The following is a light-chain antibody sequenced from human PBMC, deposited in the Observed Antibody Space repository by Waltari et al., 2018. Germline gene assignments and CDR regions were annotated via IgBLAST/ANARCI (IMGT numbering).Light chain of an antibody. CDR1: ALPKKY. Sequence: SYELTQAPSVSVSPGQTARLTCSGDALPKKYAYWYQQKSGQAPVLVIYEDNKRPSGIPEKFSGSSSGTMATLTISGAQVEDEADYYCYSTDSSGNHGVFGGGTKLTVL. CDR3: YSTDSSGNHGV. V-gene: IGLV3-10*01. J-gene: IGLJ3*02. CDR2: EDN.